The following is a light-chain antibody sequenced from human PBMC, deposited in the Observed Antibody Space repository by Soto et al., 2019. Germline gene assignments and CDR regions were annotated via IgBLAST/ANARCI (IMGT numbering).Light chain of an antibody. J-gene: IGKJ4*01. V-gene: IGKV3-15*01. CDR1: QSVSRN. CDR3: QQYNNWPLT. Sequence: ETVMTQSPVTLSVSPGERATLSCRASQSVSRNFAWYQQRPGQAPRLLIYGASTRATGVPSRFSGSGSGTEFALTNSSLQSEYFAVYYCQQYNNWPLTFGGGTKVEIK. CDR2: GAS.